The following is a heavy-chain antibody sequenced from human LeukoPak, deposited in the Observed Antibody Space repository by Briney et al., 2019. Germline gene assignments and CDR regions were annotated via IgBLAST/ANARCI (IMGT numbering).Heavy chain of an antibody. CDR2: IYHSGST. CDR1: GGSISSSNW. D-gene: IGHD3-22*01. J-gene: IGHJ1*01. Sequence: PSETLSLTCAVSGGSISSSNWWSWVRQPPGKGLEWIGEIYHSGSTNYNPSLKSRVTISVGKSKNQFSLKLSSVTAADTAVYYCASFYYYDSSGYSNYYFQHWGQGTLVTVSS. V-gene: IGHV4-4*02. CDR3: ASFYYYDSSGYSNYYFQH.